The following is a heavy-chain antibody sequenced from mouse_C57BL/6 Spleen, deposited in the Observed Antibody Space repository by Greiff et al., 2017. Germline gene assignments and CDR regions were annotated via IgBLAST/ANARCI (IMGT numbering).Heavy chain of an antibody. J-gene: IGHJ2*01. Sequence: EVQLQESGGGLVQPGGSMKLSCVASGFTFSNYWMNWVRQSPEKGLEWVAQIRLKSDNYATHYAESVKGRFTISRDDSKSSVYLQMNNLRAEDTGIYYCTLIQRGYWGQGTTLTVSS. CDR2: IRLKSDNYAT. V-gene: IGHV6-3*01. CDR1: GFTFSNYW. CDR3: TLIQRGY.